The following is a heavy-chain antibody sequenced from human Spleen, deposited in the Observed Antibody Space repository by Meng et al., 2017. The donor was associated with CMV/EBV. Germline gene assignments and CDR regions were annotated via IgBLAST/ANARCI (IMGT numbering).Heavy chain of an antibody. Sequence: GESLKISCAASGFTFSSYWMSWVRQAPGKGLEWVANIKQDGSEEYYVDSVKGRFTISRDNAKNSLYLQMNSLRAEDTAVYYCAKDGPRRFGELLSGGQGYFGYWGQGTLVTVSS. CDR1: GFTFSSYW. J-gene: IGHJ4*02. CDR2: IKQDGSEE. CDR3: AKDGPRRFGELLSGGQGYFGY. V-gene: IGHV3-7*03. D-gene: IGHD2-2*01.